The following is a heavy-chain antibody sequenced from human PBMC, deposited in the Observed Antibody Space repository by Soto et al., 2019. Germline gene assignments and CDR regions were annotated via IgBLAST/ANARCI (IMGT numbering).Heavy chain of an antibody. J-gene: IGHJ5*02. Sequence: ASVKVSCKASGYTFSTYCISWVRQAPGQGLEWMGWISAYNGNTNYAQKFQGRVTMTTDTFTSTAYMELRSLRSDDTAVYYRARDLIAVRPGWFDPWGQGTLVTVSS. D-gene: IGHD6-6*01. CDR2: ISAYNGNT. CDR3: ARDLIAVRPGWFDP. CDR1: GYTFSTYC. V-gene: IGHV1-18*01.